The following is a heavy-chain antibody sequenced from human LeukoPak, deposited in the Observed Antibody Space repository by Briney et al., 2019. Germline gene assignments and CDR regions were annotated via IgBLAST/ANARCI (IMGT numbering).Heavy chain of an antibody. D-gene: IGHD2-21*01. J-gene: IGHJ4*02. CDR3: ARNVASTGYFVY. Sequence: ASVKVSCKASGYAFTTYDTNWVRPATGQGLEWLGWMNPNSGNTGYAQKFQGRVSMTRDTSISTAYMELSSLRSEDTAVYYCARNVASTGYFVYWGQGTLVTVSS. V-gene: IGHV1-8*01. CDR1: GYAFTTYD. CDR2: MNPNSGNT.